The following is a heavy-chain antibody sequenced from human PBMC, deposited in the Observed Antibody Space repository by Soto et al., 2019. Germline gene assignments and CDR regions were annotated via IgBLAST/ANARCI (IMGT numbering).Heavy chain of an antibody. V-gene: IGHV3-33*01. Sequence: QVQLVESGGGVVQPGGSLRLSCAASGFTFNNYGMHWVRQAPDKGLEWVAVIWNDGSGYYYANSVKGRFTISRDNSKNTLYLQMSSLRAEDTAVYFCARRQISPPTRGAAAARGGMDVWGQGTTVTVSS. J-gene: IGHJ6*02. D-gene: IGHD6-13*01. CDR3: ARRQISPPTRGAAAARGGMDV. CDR1: GFTFNNYG. CDR2: IWNDGSGY.